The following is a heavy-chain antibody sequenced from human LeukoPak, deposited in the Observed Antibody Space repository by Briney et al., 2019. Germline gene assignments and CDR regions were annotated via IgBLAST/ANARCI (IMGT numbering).Heavy chain of an antibody. CDR1: GFTFSGSA. Sequence: QTGGSLRLSCAASGFTFSGSAMSWVRQAPGEGLEWVSLTSYSGANSYYTDSVRGRFTISRDNSKDTLFLQMNSLRAEDTATYYCARDMQLSTWGLGTMVTVSS. J-gene: IGHJ3*01. CDR3: ARDMQLST. CDR2: TSYSGANS. D-gene: IGHD3-16*02. V-gene: IGHV3-23*01.